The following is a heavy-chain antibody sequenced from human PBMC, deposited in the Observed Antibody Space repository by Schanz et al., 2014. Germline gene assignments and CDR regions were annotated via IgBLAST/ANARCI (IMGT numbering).Heavy chain of an antibody. CDR2: VNTDGGGK. CDR3: ARVRAYDYGAEAHGMDV. Sequence: EVQLVESGGGLVQPGGSLRLSCAASGFTVSSNYMSWVRQAPGKGLEWVASVNTDGGGKFYVDSVKGRFTIFRDNAKNSLYLQMNSLRAEDTAVYYCARVRAYDYGAEAHGMDVWGHGTTVTFSS. J-gene: IGHJ6*02. V-gene: IGHV3-7*01. D-gene: IGHD4-17*01. CDR1: GFTVSSNY.